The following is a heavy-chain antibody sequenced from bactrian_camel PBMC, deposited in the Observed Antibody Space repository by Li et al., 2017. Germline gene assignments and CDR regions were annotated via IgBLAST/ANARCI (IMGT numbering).Heavy chain of an antibody. CDR2: FGRDGRA. Sequence: GSVQAGGSLRLSCAASAVTFSAPCLGWFRQATGKGREDVANFGRDGRATYADSVKGRFTIVVDNAKDTMYLQMNNLNQEDTARYYCAVDRGTGCKFRAGTATGARGPRSPSP. CDR3: AVDRGTGCKFRAGTAT. V-gene: IGHV3S66*01. J-gene: IGHJ4*01. D-gene: IGHD6*01. CDR1: AVTFSAPC.